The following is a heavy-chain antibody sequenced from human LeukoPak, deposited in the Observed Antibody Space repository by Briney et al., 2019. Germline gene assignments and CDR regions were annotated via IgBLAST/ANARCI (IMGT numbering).Heavy chain of an antibody. V-gene: IGHV3-7*01. CDR1: GFTFSSYW. CDR2: IKQDGIER. D-gene: IGHD2-2*01. CDR3: ARRRCTSTSCFADY. J-gene: IGHJ4*02. Sequence: PGGSLRLSCAASGFTFSSYWMSWVRQAPGKGLEWVANIKQDGIERYYVDSVKGRSTISRDNAKNSLYLQMNSLRAEDTAVYYCARRRCTSTSCFADYWGQGTLVTVSS.